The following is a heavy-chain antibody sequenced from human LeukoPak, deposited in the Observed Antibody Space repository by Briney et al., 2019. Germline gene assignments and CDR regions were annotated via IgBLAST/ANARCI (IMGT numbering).Heavy chain of an antibody. CDR3: ARHLVIDNGYLCN. J-gene: IGHJ4*02. CDR2: IHYSGNT. V-gene: IGHV4-39*01. Sequence: SETQSLTCVVSGGSTTNNHYYWGWIRQPPGKGVEWIGSIHYSGNTHYNASLKSRVTISADTSKNQFTLELTSVTAEDTAVYYCARHLVIDNGYLCNWGQGTLVTVSS. CDR1: GGSTTNNHYY. D-gene: IGHD5-12*01.